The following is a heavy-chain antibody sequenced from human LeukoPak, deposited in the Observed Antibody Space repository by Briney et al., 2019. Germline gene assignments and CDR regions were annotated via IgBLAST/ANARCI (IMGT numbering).Heavy chain of an antibody. Sequence: ASVKVSCKASGYTFTSYGISWVRQAPGQGLEWMGWMSAYNGNTNYAQKLQGRVAMTTDTSTSTAYMELSSLRSEDTAVYYCARGQYGSWNNYYYYMDVWGKGTTVTISS. D-gene: IGHD1/OR15-1a*01. CDR2: MSAYNGNT. V-gene: IGHV1-18*01. CDR1: GYTFTSYG. J-gene: IGHJ6*03. CDR3: ARGQYGSWNNYYYYMDV.